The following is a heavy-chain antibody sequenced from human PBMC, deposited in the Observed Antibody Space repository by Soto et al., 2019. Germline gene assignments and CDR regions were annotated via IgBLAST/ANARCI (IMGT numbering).Heavy chain of an antibody. J-gene: IGHJ4*02. V-gene: IGHV4-59*08. CDR2: IHDRGTT. D-gene: IGHD6-19*01. Sequence: QVQLQESGPGLVKPSETLSLTCTVSGDSMSDYFWSWIRQPPGKGLEWIGYIHDRGTTKYNPSLKSRVTISPDTSKSQFSLKLNSVTAADTAVYYCATTPRTAVTGTVFHYWGQGTLVTVSS. CDR1: GDSMSDYF. CDR3: ATTPRTAVTGTVFHY.